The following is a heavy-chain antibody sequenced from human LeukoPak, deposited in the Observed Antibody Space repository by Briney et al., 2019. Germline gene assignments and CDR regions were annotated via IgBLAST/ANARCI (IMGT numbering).Heavy chain of an antibody. CDR1: GFTFDHYA. V-gene: IGHV3-43*02. CDR3: AKEISASGTIWNWFDP. Sequence: GVSLRLSCAGSGFTFDHYAMHWVRQAPGQGLEWVSLISGGGGSTYYADSVKGRFTISRDNSKNSLYLQMNSLRIEDTALYYCAKEISASGTIWNWFDPWGQGTLVTVFS. J-gene: IGHJ5*02. CDR2: ISGGGGST. D-gene: IGHD3-10*01.